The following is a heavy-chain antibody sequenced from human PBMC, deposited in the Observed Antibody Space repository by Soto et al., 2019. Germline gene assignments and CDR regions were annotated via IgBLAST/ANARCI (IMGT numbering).Heavy chain of an antibody. CDR2: IFYSGTT. D-gene: IGHD1-20*01. CDR3: ARDLHITETTLNYYYYAMDV. J-gene: IGHJ6*02. CDR1: GDSSSSGNYY. V-gene: IGHV4-30-4*01. Sequence: LSLTCTVSGDSSSSGNYYWSWIRQPPGQGLEWIGYIFYSGTTYYNLSLKSRVTISLDTSGNQFSLKLNSVTAADTAVYYCARDLHITETTLNYYYYAMDVWGQGTTVTVSS.